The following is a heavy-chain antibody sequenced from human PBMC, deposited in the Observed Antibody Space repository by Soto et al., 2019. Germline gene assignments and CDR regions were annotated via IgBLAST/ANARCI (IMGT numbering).Heavy chain of an antibody. D-gene: IGHD6-6*01. CDR1: GGTFSSYA. CDR2: IIPIFGTA. Sequence: SVKVSCKASGGTFSSYAISWVRQAPGQGLEWMGGIIPIFGTANYAQKFQGRVTITADESTSTAYMELSSLRSEDTAVYYCARGYSSSSFYYYGMDVWGQGTTVTVSS. CDR3: ARGYSSSSFYYYGMDV. V-gene: IGHV1-69*13. J-gene: IGHJ6*02.